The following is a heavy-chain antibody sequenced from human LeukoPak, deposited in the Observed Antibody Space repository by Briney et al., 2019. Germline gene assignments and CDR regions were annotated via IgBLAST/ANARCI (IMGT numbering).Heavy chain of an antibody. D-gene: IGHD4-17*01. J-gene: IGHJ4*02. CDR1: GYTFTSYD. CDR2: INCNSGGT. CDR3: ARDKATVTTPYFDY. Sequence: AASVKVSCKASGYTFTSYDINWVRQATGQGLEWMGWINCNSGGTNYAQKFQGRVTMTRDTSISTVYMELSRLIFDDTAVYYCARDKATVTTPYFDYWGQGTQVTVSS. V-gene: IGHV1-2*02.